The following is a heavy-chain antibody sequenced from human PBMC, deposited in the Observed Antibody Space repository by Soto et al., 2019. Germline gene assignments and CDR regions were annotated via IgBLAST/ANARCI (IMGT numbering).Heavy chain of an antibody. Sequence: SETLSLTCTVSGGSISSSSYYWGWIRQPPGKGLEWIGSIYYTGSTNYNPSLKSRVTISLDTSKSQFSLKLSSVTAADTAVYYCARSKYGDADSWGQGTLVTVSS. J-gene: IGHJ4*02. D-gene: IGHD4-17*01. CDR2: IYYTGST. CDR1: GGSISSSSYY. V-gene: IGHV4-39*07. CDR3: ARSKYGDADS.